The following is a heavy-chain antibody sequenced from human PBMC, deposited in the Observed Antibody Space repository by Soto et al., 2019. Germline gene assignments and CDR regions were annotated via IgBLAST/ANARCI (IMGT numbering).Heavy chain of an antibody. CDR2: IISIFGTA. D-gene: IGHD1-26*01. Sequence: QVQLVQSGAEVKKPGSSVKVSCKASGGTFSSYAISWVRQAPGQGLEWMGGIISIFGTADYAQKFQGRVTTTAAEXTXRXXMERSSLRSEDTAVYYCASHSGSSPEGRYYYGIDVWGQGTTVTVSS. V-gene: IGHV1-69*12. CDR3: ASHSGSSPEGRYYYGIDV. J-gene: IGHJ6*02. CDR1: GGTFSSYA.